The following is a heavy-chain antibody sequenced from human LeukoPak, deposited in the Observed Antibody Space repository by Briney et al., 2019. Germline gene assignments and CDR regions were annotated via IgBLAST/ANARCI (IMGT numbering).Heavy chain of an antibody. V-gene: IGHV1-46*01. CDR1: GYTLTSYY. CDR3: ARLTAVDTAMASTDY. J-gene: IGHJ4*02. Sequence: GASVKASCKASGYTLTSYYMHWVRQAPGQGLDWMGIINPSGGSTSYAQKFQGRVTMTRDTSTSTVYMELSSLRSEDTAVYYCARLTAVDTAMASTDYWGQGTLVTVSS. D-gene: IGHD5-18*01. CDR2: INPSGGST.